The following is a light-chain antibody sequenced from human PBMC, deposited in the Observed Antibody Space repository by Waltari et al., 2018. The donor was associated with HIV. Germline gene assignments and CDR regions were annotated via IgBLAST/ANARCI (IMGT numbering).Light chain of an antibody. CDR3: SSYTSSNTYV. J-gene: IGLJ1*01. V-gene: IGLV2-14*01. Sequence: QSALTQPASVSGSPGQSITISCTGTSSDVGASNYVSWYQQHPGKAPKLMISEVSDRPSGVSNRFSGSKSGNTASLTISGLQAEDEADYYCSSYTSSNTYVFGTGTKVTVL. CDR2: EVS. CDR1: SSDVGASNY.